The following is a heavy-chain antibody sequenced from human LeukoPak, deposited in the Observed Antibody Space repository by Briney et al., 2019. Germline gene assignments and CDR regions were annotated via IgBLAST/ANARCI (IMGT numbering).Heavy chain of an antibody. CDR1: GDSISSSY. D-gene: IGHD3-3*01. CDR2: IYYSGST. CDR3: AKSQGWSGYQTFDY. J-gene: IGHJ4*02. V-gene: IGHV4-59*08. Sequence: PSETLSLTCSVSGDSISSSYWSWIRQPPGKGLDWIGYIYYSGSTNYNPSLKSRVTISVDTSKNQFSLKLNSVTAADTALYYCAKSQGWSGYQTFDYWGQGTLVTVSS.